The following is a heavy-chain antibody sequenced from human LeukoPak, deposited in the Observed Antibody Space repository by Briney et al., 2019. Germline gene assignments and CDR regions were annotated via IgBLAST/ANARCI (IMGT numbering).Heavy chain of an antibody. V-gene: IGHV4-34*01. CDR3: ARGRKRYYYYYYMDV. Sequence: SETLSLTCAVYGGPFSGYYWSWIRQLPGKGREWIGEINHSGSTNYNPSLKSRLTISVDTSKNQFSLTQRPVTGADTAVYYCARGRKRYYYYYYMDVWGKGTTVTVSS. J-gene: IGHJ6*03. CDR2: INHSGST. CDR1: GGPFSGYY.